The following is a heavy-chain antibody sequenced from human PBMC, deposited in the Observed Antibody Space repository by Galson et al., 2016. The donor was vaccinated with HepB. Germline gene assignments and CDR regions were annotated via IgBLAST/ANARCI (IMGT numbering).Heavy chain of an antibody. CDR2: IKRDGSQI. Sequence: LRLSCAASGFTFSDYWMNWVRQAPGQGLEWVAYIKRDGSQIYYVDSVKGRFTISRDNFQNSLFLQMNSVRAEDTAVYYCARAQWRQARRAAYFDYWGQGALVTVSS. CDR3: ARAQWRQARRAAYFDY. J-gene: IGHJ4*02. CDR1: GFTFSDYW. V-gene: IGHV3-7*04. D-gene: IGHD5-18*01.